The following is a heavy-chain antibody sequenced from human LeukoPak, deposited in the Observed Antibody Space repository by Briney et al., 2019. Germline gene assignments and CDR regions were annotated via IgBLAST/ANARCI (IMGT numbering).Heavy chain of an antibody. D-gene: IGHD6-13*01. V-gene: IGHV3-73*01. J-gene: IGHJ4*02. CDR3: RAAADLNDY. Sequence: GGSLRLSCAASGFTFSGSAMHWVRQASGEGLEWLGRIRSKADSYTTAYAASVKCRFIVSRDDSKNTAYLQMTSLKTEDTAVYYCRAAADLNDYWGQGTLVTVSS. CDR2: IRSKADSYTT. CDR1: GFTFSGSA.